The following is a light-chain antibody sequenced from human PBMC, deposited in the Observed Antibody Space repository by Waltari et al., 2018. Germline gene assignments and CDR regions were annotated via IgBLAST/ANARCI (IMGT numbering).Light chain of an antibody. CDR3: QKYVNLPAT. CDR2: DAS. CDR1: QSVGRY. Sequence: EIVLTQSPGTLSLSPGERATLSCRARQSVGRYLACYQQKPGQAPRLLIYDASTRATSIPDRVSGSGSGTDFSLTISRLESEDCAVYYCQKYVNLPATFGQGTKVEIK. V-gene: IGKV3-20*01. J-gene: IGKJ1*01.